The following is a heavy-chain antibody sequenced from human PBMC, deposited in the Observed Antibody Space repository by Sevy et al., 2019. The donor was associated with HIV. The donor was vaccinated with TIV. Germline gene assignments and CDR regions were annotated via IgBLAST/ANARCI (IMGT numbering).Heavy chain of an antibody. CDR3: ARRGNWNPTYDYYGMDV. D-gene: IGHD1-20*01. J-gene: IGHJ6*02. V-gene: IGHV3-30-3*01. Sequence: GGSLRLSCAASGFTFSSYAMHWVRQAPGKGLEWVAVISYDGSNKYYADSVKGRFTISRDNSKNTLYLQMNSLRAEDTAVYYCARRGNWNPTYDYYGMDVWGQWTTVTVSS. CDR1: GFTFSSYA. CDR2: ISYDGSNK.